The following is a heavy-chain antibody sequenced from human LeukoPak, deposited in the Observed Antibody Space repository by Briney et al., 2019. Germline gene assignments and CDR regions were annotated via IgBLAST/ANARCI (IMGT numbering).Heavy chain of an antibody. J-gene: IGHJ5*02. CDR1: GFTFSSYG. V-gene: IGHV3-33*06. CDR3: AKGYSSSLSWFDP. Sequence: HPGGSLRLSCAASGFTFSSYGMHWVRQAPGKGLEWVAVIWYDGSNKYYADSVKGRFTISRDNSKNTLYLQMNSLRAEDTAVYHCAKGYSSSLSWFDPWGQGTLVTVSS. CDR2: IWYDGSNK. D-gene: IGHD6-13*01.